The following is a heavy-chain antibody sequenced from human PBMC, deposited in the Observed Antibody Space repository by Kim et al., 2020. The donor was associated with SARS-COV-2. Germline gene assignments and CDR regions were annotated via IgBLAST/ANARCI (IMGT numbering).Heavy chain of an antibody. CDR2: IKSKTDGGTT. CDR1: GFTFSNAW. V-gene: IGHV3-15*01. Sequence: GGSLRLSCAASGFTFSNAWMSWVRQAPGKGLEWVGRIKSKTDGGTTDYAAPVKGRFTISRDDSKNTLYLQMNSLKTEDTAVYYCTTDGNPYYGSWYYGMDVWGQGTTVTVSS. CDR3: TTDGNPYYGSWYYGMDV. J-gene: IGHJ6*02. D-gene: IGHD3-10*01.